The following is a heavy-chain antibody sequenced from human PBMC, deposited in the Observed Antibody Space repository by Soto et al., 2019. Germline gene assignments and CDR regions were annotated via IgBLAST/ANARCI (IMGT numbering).Heavy chain of an antibody. D-gene: IGHD6-13*01. V-gene: IGHV3-15*01. Sequence: VGSLRLSCAASGFTFSNAWMSWVRQAPGKGLEWVGRIKSKTDGGTTDYAAPVKGRFTISRDDSKNTLYLQMNSLKTEDTAVYYCTTVTSYSSSWYGRFWLAVEYGMDVWGQGTTVTVSS. J-gene: IGHJ6*02. CDR3: TTVTSYSSSWYGRFWLAVEYGMDV. CDR2: IKSKTDGGTT. CDR1: GFTFSNAW.